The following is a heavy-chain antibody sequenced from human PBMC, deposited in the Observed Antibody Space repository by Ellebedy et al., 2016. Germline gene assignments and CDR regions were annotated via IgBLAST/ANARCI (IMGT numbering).Heavy chain of an antibody. CDR3: ARDASESQRFGEQYHFYFLDV. V-gene: IGHV3-21*01. CDR2: ISGSGKYI. J-gene: IGHJ6*03. D-gene: IGHD3-10*01. Sequence: GGSLRLSCAASGFTFTTYAMSWVRQAPGKGLEWLSSISGSGKYIYYAGSVKGRFTISRDNAKNSLYLQMNSLTAEDTAVYHCARDASESQRFGEQYHFYFLDVWGEGTTVPVSS. CDR1: GFTFTTYA.